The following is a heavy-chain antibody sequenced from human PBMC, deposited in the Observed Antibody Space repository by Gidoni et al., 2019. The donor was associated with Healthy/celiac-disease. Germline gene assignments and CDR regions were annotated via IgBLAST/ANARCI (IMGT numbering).Heavy chain of an antibody. CDR3: ARVGSIAVAAGNAFDI. Sequence: QVQLQQWGAGLLTPSETLSLTCAVYGRSFSGYYWSWIRQPPGKGLEWIGEINHSGSTNYNPSLKSRVTISVDTSKNQFSLKLSSVTAADTAVYYCARVGSIAVAAGNAFDIWGQGTMVTVSS. J-gene: IGHJ3*02. D-gene: IGHD6-19*01. CDR2: INHSGST. V-gene: IGHV4-34*01. CDR1: GRSFSGYY.